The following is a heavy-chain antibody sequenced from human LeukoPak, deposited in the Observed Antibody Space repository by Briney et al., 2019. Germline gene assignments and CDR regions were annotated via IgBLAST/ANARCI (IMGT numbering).Heavy chain of an antibody. J-gene: IGHJ4*02. CDR3: ASDPNYDSSGYPFDY. CDR1: GFTFSRYW. CDR2: INGDGSFT. D-gene: IGHD3-22*01. Sequence: GGSLRLSCAASGFTFSRYWMHGVRHGPGKGLGWVSRINGDGSFTTYVDSVEGRFTISRDNAKNTLYLQMNSLRADDTAVYYCASDPNYDSSGYPFDYWGQGTLVTVSS. V-gene: IGHV3-74*01.